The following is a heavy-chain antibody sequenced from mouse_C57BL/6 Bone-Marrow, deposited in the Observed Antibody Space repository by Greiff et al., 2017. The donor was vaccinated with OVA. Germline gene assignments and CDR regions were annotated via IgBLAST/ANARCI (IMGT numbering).Heavy chain of an antibody. V-gene: IGHV14-3*01. CDR2: IDPANGNT. J-gene: IGHJ4*01. CDR1: GFNIKNTY. D-gene: IGHD1-1*01. CDR3: ARLYYYGSSSYYAMDY. Sequence: EVQLQESVAELVRPGASVKLSCTASGFNIKNTYMHWVKQRPEQGLEWIGRIDPANGNTKYAPKFQGKATITADTSSNTAYLQLSSLTSEDTAIYYCARLYYYGSSSYYAMDYWGQGTSVTVSS.